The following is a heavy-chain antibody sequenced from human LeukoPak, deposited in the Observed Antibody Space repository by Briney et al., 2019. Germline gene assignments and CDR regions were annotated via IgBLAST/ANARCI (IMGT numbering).Heavy chain of an antibody. J-gene: IGHJ4*02. V-gene: IGHV4-59*01. CDR2: IYYSGST. CDR1: GGSISSYY. D-gene: IGHD3-10*01. CDR3: ARVRGYYYGSGSYRKHFHFDY. Sequence: SETLSLTCTVSGGSISSYYWSWIRQPPGKGLEWIGYIYYSGSTNYNPSLKSRVTISVDTSKNQFSLKLSSVTAADTAVYYCARVRGYYYGSGSYRKHFHFDYWGQGTLVTVSS.